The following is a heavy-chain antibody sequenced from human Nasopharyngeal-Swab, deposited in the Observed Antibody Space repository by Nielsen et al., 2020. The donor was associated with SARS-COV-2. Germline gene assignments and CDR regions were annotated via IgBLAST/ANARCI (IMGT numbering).Heavy chain of an antibody. CDR2: VDRDNYK. J-gene: IGHJ6*03. D-gene: IGHD1-26*01. Sequence: WIRQPPGKALEWLARVDRDNYKYYNTFLKSRLTISKDTSKNQVVLTVSDMGPVDPATYFCGRTLRGAPRRGANYYYMDFWGKGTTVTVSS. V-gene: IGHV2-70*11. CDR3: GRTLRGAPRRGANYYYMDF.